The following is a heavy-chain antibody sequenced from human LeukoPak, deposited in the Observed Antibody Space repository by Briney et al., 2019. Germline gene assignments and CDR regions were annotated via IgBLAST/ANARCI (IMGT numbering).Heavy chain of an antibody. V-gene: IGHV1-8*01. CDR1: GYTFTSCD. CDR3: PRSSSYLREWLLSPEENWFDP. CDR2: MNPNSGKT. J-gene: IGHJ5*02. D-gene: IGHD3-3*01. Sequence: GASVKVSCKASGYTFTSCDINWVRQATGQGLEWMGWMNPNSGKTGYEKKFKGRVTMTRNTSISTAYLELSSLRSEDTAVYYCPRSSSYLREWLLSPEENWFDPWNQGTLVTVSS.